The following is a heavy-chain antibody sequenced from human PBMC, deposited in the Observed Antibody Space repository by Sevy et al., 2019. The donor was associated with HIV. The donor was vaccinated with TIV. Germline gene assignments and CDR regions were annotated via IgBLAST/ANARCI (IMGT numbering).Heavy chain of an antibody. CDR1: GFTFDDYA. CDR3: AKDMGEGRDYYYGMDV. D-gene: IGHD3-16*01. J-gene: IGHJ6*02. V-gene: IGHV3-9*01. Sequence: GGSLRLSCAASGFTFDDYAMHWVRQAPGKDLEWVSGISWNSGSIGYADSVKGRFTISRDNAKNSLYLQMNSLRAEDTALYYCAKDMGEGRDYYYGMDVWGQGTTVTVSS. CDR2: ISWNSGSI.